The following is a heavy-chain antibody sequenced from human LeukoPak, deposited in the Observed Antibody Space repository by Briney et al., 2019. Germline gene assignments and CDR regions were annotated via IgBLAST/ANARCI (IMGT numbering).Heavy chain of an antibody. V-gene: IGHV3-7*01. Sequence: GGSLRLSCAASGFALSSYWMSWFRQAPGKGREGVANIKQDGSEEFYADSVKGRLTVSRDNAENSLFLQMNSLRAEDTALYYCARVVTAWSMDVWGKGTTVTVSS. CDR1: GFALSSYW. J-gene: IGHJ6*03. D-gene: IGHD2-21*02. CDR3: ARVVTAWSMDV. CDR2: IKQDGSEE.